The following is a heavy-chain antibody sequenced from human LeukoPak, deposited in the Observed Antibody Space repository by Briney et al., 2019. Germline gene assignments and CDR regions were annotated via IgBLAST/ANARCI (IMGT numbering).Heavy chain of an antibody. J-gene: IGHJ5*02. V-gene: IGHV4-34*01. D-gene: IGHD1-1*01. Sequence: SETLSLTCAVYGGSFSGYYWSLIRQPPGKGLEWIGEINHSGSTNYNPSLKSRVTISVDTSKNQFSLKLSSVTAADTAVYYCARERGWPSRFDPWGQGTLVTVSS. CDR3: ARERGWPSRFDP. CDR2: INHSGST. CDR1: GGSFSGYY.